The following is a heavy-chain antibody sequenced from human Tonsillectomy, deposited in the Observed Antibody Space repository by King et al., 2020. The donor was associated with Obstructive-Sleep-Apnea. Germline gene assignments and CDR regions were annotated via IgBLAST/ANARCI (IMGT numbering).Heavy chain of an antibody. CDR2: IDWDDDI. V-gene: IGHV2-70*11. J-gene: IGHJ4*02. CDR3: ARLRGGAIFGS. CDR1: GFSLSTPGMC. Sequence: VTLKESGPALVKPTQTLTLTCTFSGFSLSTPGMCVNWIRQPPGKALEWLARIDWDDDIYYTTSLKTRLTISKDTSKNQVVLTMTNMDPVDTATYYCARLRGGAIFGSRGPGTLVTLSS. D-gene: IGHD3-16*01.